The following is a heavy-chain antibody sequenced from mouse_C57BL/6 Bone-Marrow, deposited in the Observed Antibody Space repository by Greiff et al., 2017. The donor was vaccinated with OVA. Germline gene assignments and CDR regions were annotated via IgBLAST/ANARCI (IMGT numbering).Heavy chain of an antibody. V-gene: IGHV1-81*01. J-gene: IGHJ2*01. Sequence: VQLVESGAELARPGASVKLSCKASGYTFTSYGISWVKQRTGQGLEWIGEIYPRSGNTYYNEKFKGKATLTADKSSSTAYMELRSLTSEDSAVYFCARETYGSSIDYWGQGTTLTVSS. CDR2: IYPRSGNT. CDR3: ARETYGSSIDY. D-gene: IGHD1-1*01. CDR1: GYTFTSYG.